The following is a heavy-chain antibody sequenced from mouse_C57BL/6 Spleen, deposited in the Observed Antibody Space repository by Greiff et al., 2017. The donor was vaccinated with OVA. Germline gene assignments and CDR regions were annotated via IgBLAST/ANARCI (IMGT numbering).Heavy chain of an antibody. Sequence: EVQLQQSGPELVKPGASVKISCKASGYTFTDYYMNWVKQSHGKSLEWIGDINPNNGGTSYNQKFKGKATLTVDKSSSTAYMELRSLTSEDSAVYYYARAAITTVVASEFDYWGQGTTLTVSS. D-gene: IGHD1-1*01. V-gene: IGHV1-26*01. CDR1: GYTFTDYY. CDR2: INPNNGGT. J-gene: IGHJ2*01. CDR3: ARAAITTVVASEFDY.